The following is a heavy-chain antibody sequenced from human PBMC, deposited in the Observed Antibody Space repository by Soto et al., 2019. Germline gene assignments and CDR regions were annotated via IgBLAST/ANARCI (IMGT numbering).Heavy chain of an antibody. D-gene: IGHD4-17*01. Sequence: QVQLQQWGAGLLKPSETLSLTCAVYGGSFSGFYWSWIRQPPGKGLEWIGEINHSGSPNYNPSLKSRVTISIDTSKNQVSLKLSSVTAADTAVYYCVRGVGYGHKIEYFQHWGQGTLVTVSS. CDR2: INHSGSP. J-gene: IGHJ1*01. CDR1: GGSFSGFY. CDR3: VRGVGYGHKIEYFQH. V-gene: IGHV4-34*01.